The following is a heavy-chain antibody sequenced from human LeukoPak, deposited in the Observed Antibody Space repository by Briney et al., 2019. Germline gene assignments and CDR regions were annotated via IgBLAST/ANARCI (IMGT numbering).Heavy chain of an antibody. CDR1: GFTFSSYA. D-gene: IGHD3-9*01. Sequence: GGCLRLSCAASGFTFSSYAMSWVRQAPGKGLEWVSAISGSGGSTYYADSVKGRFTISRDNSKNTLYLQMNSLRAEDTAVYYCAKGGYYDILTGYYPLDYWGQGTLVTVSS. J-gene: IGHJ4*02. CDR2: ISGSGGST. CDR3: AKGGYYDILTGYYPLDY. V-gene: IGHV3-23*01.